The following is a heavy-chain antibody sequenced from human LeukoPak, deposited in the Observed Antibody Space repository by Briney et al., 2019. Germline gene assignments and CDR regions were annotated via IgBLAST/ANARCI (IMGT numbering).Heavy chain of an antibody. V-gene: IGHV3-21*01. CDR1: GFTFSSYS. CDR3: ARVGTGGYGSGSYDYYYYGMDV. Sequence: GGSLRLSCAASGFTFSSYSMNWVRQAPGKGLEWVSSISSSSSHIYYADSVKGRFTISRDNAKNSLYLQMNSLRAEDTAVYYCARVGTGGYGSGSYDYYYYGMDVWGQGTTVTVSS. J-gene: IGHJ6*02. D-gene: IGHD3-10*01. CDR2: ISSSSSHI.